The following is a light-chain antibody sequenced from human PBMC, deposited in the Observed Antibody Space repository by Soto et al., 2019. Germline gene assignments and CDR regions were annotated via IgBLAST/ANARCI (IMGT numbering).Light chain of an antibody. CDR1: SSDVGGYNY. J-gene: IGLJ1*01. CDR2: EVS. CDR3: SSYAGSNSYV. V-gene: IGLV2-8*01. Sequence: QSALTQPPSASGSPGQSVTISCTGTSSDVGGYNYFSWYQQHQGKAPKPMIYEVSKRPSGVPDRFSGSKSGNTASLTVSGLQAEDEADYYCSSYAGSNSYVFGTGTKLTVL.